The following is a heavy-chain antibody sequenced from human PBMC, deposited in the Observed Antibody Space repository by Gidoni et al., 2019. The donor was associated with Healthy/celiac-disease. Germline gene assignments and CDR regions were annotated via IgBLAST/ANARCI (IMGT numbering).Heavy chain of an antibody. V-gene: IGHV4-38-2*02. Sequence: QVQLQESGPGLVKPSETLSLPCTVSGYSISSVYYLGWIRQPPGKGLEWIGSIYHSGSTYYNPSLKSRVTISVDTSKNQFSLKLSSVTAADTAVYYCARDRNPKYYDFWSGYYTDYYYGMDVWGQGTTVTVSS. J-gene: IGHJ6*02. CDR1: GYSISSVYY. CDR3: ARDRNPKYYDFWSGYYTDYYYGMDV. D-gene: IGHD3-3*01. CDR2: IYHSGST.